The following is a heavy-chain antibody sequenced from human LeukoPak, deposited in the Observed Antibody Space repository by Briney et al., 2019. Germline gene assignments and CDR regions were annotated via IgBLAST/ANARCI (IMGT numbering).Heavy chain of an antibody. CDR2: IYYSGST. J-gene: IGHJ4*02. D-gene: IGHD5-12*01. V-gene: IGHV4-30-4*01. Sequence: SQTLSLTCTVSGGSISSGDYYWSWIRQPPGKGLEWIGYIYYSGSTYYNPSLKSRVTISVDTSKNQFSLKLSSVTAADTAVYYCARDNKATTGIDYWGQGTLVTVSP. CDR3: ARDNKATTGIDY. CDR1: GGSISSGDYY.